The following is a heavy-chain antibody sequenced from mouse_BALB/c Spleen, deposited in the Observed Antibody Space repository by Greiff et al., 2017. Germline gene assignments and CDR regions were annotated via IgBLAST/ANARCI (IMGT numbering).Heavy chain of an antibody. CDR3: ARPNTGGNGFAD. D-gene: IGHD2-1*01. J-gene: IGHJ3*01. CDR1: GFTFSSYA. V-gene: IGHV5-9-4*01. Sequence: EVKLMESGGGLVKPGGSLKLSCAASGFTFSSYAMSWVRQSPEKRLEWVAEISSGGSYTYYPDTVTGRFTISRDNAKNTLYLEMSSLRSEDTAMYYCARPNTGGNGFADWGQGTLVTVSA. CDR2: ISSGGSYT.